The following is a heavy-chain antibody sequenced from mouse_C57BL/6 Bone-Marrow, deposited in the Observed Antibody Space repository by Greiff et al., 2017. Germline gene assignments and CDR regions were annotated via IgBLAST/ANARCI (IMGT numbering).Heavy chain of an antibody. CDR2: IWSGGST. J-gene: IGHJ3*01. D-gene: IGHD1-1*01. Sequence: VQLQQSGPGLVQPSQSLSITCTVSGFSLTSYGVHWVRQSPGKGLEWLGVIWSGGSTDYNAAFISRLSISKDNSKSQVFFKMNSLQADDTAIYYCARKKGYYGSSYGGWFAYWGQGTLVTVSA. CDR3: ARKKGYYGSSYGGWFAY. CDR1: GFSLTSYG. V-gene: IGHV2-2*01.